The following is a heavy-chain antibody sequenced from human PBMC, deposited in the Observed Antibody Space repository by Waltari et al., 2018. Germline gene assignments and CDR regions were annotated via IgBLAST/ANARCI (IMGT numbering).Heavy chain of an antibody. CDR1: GGSISSYY. Sequence: QVQLQESGPGLVKPSETLSLTCTVSGGSISSYYWSWIRQPPGKGLEWIGYIYYSGSTNYNPSLKSRVTISVDTSKNQFSLKLSSVTAADTAVYYCARSVGGYNFYFDYWGQGTLVTVSS. V-gene: IGHV4-59*01. J-gene: IGHJ4*02. CDR3: ARSVGGYNFYFDY. D-gene: IGHD5-12*01. CDR2: IYYSGST.